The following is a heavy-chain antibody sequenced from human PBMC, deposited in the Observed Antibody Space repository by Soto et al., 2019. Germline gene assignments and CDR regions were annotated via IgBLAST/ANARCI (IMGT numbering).Heavy chain of an antibody. CDR3: ARGSIAAAGQNAPNWFDP. D-gene: IGHD6-13*01. Sequence: SETLSLTCTVSGGSISSYYWSWIRQPPGKGLEWIGYIYYSGSTNYNPSLKSRVTISVDTSKNQFSLKLSSVTAADTAVYYCARGSIAAAGQNAPNWFDPWGQGTLVTVSS. J-gene: IGHJ5*02. CDR1: GGSISSYY. CDR2: IYYSGST. V-gene: IGHV4-59*01.